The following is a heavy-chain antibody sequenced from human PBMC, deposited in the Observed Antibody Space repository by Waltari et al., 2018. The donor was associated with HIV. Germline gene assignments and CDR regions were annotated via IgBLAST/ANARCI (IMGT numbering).Heavy chain of an antibody. CDR2: INHSGRT. J-gene: IGHJ4*02. V-gene: IGHV4-34*02. CDR1: GGSSSNYY. Sequence: QVQLQQWGTGLLKPSETLSLTCAVHGGSSSNYYWSWIRQPPGKGLEWIAEINHSGRTNYNPSLKSRLTISVDTSNTQFSVKLTSVTAADTAVYFCARGQYGPGSREDYCGQGTLVTVAS. D-gene: IGHD3-10*01. CDR3: ARGQYGPGSREDY.